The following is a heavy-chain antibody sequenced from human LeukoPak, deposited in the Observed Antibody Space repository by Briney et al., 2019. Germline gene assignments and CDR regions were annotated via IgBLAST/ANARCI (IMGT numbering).Heavy chain of an antibody. CDR2: ISGSGGST. V-gene: IGHV3-23*01. D-gene: IGHD3-22*01. CDR1: GFTFSSYA. Sequence: PGGSLRLSCAASGFTFSSYAMSWVRQAPGKGLEWVSAISGSGGSTYYADSVKGRFTISRDNSKNTLYLQMSSLRAEDTAVYYCAKDGHSSGYYYFDYWGQGTLVTVSS. CDR3: AKDGHSSGYYYFDY. J-gene: IGHJ4*02.